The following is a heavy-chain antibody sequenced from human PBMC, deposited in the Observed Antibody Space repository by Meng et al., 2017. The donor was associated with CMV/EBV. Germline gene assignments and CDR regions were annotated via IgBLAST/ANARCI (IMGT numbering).Heavy chain of an antibody. V-gene: IGHV3-21*01. J-gene: IGHJ6*02. Sequence: GESLKISCAASGFTFSSYSMNWVRQAPGKGLEWVSSISSSSSYIYYAASVKGRFTVSRDNAKNSLYLQMNSLRAEDTAVYYCERDLKCSSTSCYYGMDVWGQGTTVTVSS. D-gene: IGHD2-2*01. CDR3: ERDLKCSSTSCYYGMDV. CDR1: GFTFSSYS. CDR2: ISSSSSYI.